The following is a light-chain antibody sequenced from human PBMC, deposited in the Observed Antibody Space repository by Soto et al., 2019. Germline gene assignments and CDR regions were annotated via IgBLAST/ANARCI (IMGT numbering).Light chain of an antibody. CDR1: SSNVGGNP. CDR2: TNT. CDR3: ASWDDSLNGPV. Sequence: QSALTQPPSASGTPGQRVTLSCSGSSSNVGGNPVNWYQHVPTTAPKLLIYTNTQRPSGVPDRFSGSKSGTSASLAISGLQSEDEADYYCASWDDSLNGPVFGTGTKVTVL. J-gene: IGLJ1*01. V-gene: IGLV1-44*01.